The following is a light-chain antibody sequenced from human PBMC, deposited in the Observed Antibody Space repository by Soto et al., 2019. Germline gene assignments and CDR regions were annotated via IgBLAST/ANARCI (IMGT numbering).Light chain of an antibody. Sequence: EIVMTQSPGTLSLSPGERATLSCRASQSVSRNLAWYQQIPGQAPRLLIYGASTRAAGIPARFGGRGSGTESTLAIGTLHSKNFAFYYWQQYNDWPQTFGLGTKV. CDR1: QSVSRN. CDR2: GAS. J-gene: IGKJ1*01. V-gene: IGKV3-15*01. CDR3: QQYNDWPQT.